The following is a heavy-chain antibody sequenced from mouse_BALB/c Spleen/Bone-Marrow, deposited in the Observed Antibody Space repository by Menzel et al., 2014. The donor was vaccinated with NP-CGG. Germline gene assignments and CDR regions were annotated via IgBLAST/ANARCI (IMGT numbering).Heavy chain of an antibody. CDR1: GYTFSNYW. CDR2: IYPGKSDT. CDR3: TTLARNNFDY. J-gene: IGHJ2*01. D-gene: IGHD3-1*01. Sequence: EVQLQQSGTVLARPGAAVKMSCKASGYTFSNYWTHWVKQRPGQGLEWIGTIYPGKSDTTYNQKFKGKAKLTAVTSTSTAYMELSSLTNEDSAVYYCTTLARNNFDYWGQGTTLTVSS. V-gene: IGHV1-5*01.